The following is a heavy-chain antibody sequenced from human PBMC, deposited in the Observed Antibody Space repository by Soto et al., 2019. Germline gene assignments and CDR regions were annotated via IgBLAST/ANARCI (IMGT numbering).Heavy chain of an antibody. CDR2: IYPSDSDT. CDR3: ARPANTVADHFDL. J-gene: IGHJ4*02. CDR1: GYTFTIYW. Sequence: ESLTISCPVSGYTFTIYWIGLVRQMPGKGLEWMGIIYPSDSDTRYSPSFQGQVTISADQSINTAYLQWDSLKASDNAIYYCARPANTVADHFDLWGQGTQVTVYS. V-gene: IGHV5-51*01. D-gene: IGHD4-17*01.